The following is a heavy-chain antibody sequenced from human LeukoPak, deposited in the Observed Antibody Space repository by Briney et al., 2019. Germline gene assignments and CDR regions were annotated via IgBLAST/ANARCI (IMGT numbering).Heavy chain of an antibody. CDR2: IYYSGNT. Sequence: KPSETLSLTCTVSGGSISSSSYYWGWIRQPPGKGLEWIGTIYYSGNTYYNPSLKSRVSISVDTSKNQFSLKLSSVTAADTAVYYCARQAAAGNGFDYWGQGTLVTVSS. J-gene: IGHJ4*02. V-gene: IGHV4-39*01. CDR3: ARQAAAGNGFDY. CDR1: GGSISSSSYY. D-gene: IGHD6-13*01.